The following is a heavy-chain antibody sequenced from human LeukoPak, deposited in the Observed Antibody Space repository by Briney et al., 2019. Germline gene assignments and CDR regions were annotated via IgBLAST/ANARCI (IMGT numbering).Heavy chain of an antibody. V-gene: IGHV3-23*01. J-gene: IGHJ4*02. Sequence: PGGSLRLSCAASGFTFSSYAMNWVRQAPGKGLEWVSVISGSGGSTNYADSVKGRFTISRDNSKNTLYLQMNSLRAEDTAVYYCAKRPQAGSLTHFDYWGQGTLVTVSS. CDR3: AKRPQAGSLTHFDY. D-gene: IGHD1-1*01. CDR2: ISGSGGST. CDR1: GFTFSSYA.